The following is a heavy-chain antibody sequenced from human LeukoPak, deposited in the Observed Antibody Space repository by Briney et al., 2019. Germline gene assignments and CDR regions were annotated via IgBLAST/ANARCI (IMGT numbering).Heavy chain of an antibody. V-gene: IGHV1-2*06. Sequence: ASVKVSCKASGYTFTGYYMHWVGQAPGQGVEWMGRINPNSGGTNYAQKFQGRVTMTRDTSISTAYMELSRLRSDDTAVYYCARVLIHDALFDYWGQGTLVTVSS. D-gene: IGHD5-18*01. CDR1: GYTFTGYY. CDR2: INPNSGGT. J-gene: IGHJ4*02. CDR3: ARVLIHDALFDY.